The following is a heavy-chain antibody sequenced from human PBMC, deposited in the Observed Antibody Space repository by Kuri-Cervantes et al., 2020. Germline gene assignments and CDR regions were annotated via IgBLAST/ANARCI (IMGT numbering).Heavy chain of an antibody. CDR2: IYYTGKA. D-gene: IGHD3-10*01. J-gene: IGHJ4*02. Sequence: SETLSLTCAVSGYSISSGYYWSWIRQPPGKGLEWIGSIYYTGKAYYNPSLESRVTISVDTSKNQFSLKLSSVTAADTAVYYCARGVWMVRGVIILGWDYWGQGTLVTVSS. CDR3: ARGVWMVRGVIILGWDY. CDR1: GYSISSGYY. V-gene: IGHV4-38-2*01.